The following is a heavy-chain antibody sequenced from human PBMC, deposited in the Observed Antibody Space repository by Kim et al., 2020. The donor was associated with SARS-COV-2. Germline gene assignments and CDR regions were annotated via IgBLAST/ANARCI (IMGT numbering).Heavy chain of an antibody. Sequence: ASVKVSCKASGYTFTAFGIHWVCQAPGQSLEWIGWINTGNGNTGSSQTFQGRVIISRDTSASIVYMDLRSLRSEDTAVYYCARDGGTYAYGYWGQGTLITVSS. J-gene: IGHJ4*02. D-gene: IGHD5-12*01. V-gene: IGHV1-3*04. CDR2: INTGNGNT. CDR1: GYTFTAFG. CDR3: ARDGGTYAYGY.